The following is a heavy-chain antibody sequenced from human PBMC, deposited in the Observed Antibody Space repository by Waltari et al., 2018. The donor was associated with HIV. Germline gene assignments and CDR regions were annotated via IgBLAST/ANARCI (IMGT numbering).Heavy chain of an antibody. Sequence: QVQLVKSGGHMVQPGTSRRLSCAPYVSTYSTHGMHWVRQAPGRGLEWVAVIWSDGSKKYYAESVKGRFTISRDNSKNTLYLQMYTLRVEDTAVYYCARVKGGYYVFDHWGQGTLVTVSS. V-gene: IGHV3-33*08. D-gene: IGHD3-10*02. CDR1: VSTYSTHG. CDR3: ARVKGGYYVFDH. CDR2: IWSDGSKK. J-gene: IGHJ4*02.